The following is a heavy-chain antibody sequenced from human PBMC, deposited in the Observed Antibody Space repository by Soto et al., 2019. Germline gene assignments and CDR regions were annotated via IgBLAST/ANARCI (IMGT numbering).Heavy chain of an antibody. D-gene: IGHD1-26*01. CDR3: ARRRNRVGAPFDS. V-gene: IGHV5-51*01. J-gene: IGHJ4*02. CDR1: WDNFDNFW. CDR2: IYFGDSSV. Sequence: GESLKISCQGSWDNFDNFWIGWLRQMPEKPLEWMGMIYFGDSSVTYSPPFQGQVTISADKSVSTAYLQWNSLKASDAATYYCARRRNRVGAPFDSWGQGTLVIVSS.